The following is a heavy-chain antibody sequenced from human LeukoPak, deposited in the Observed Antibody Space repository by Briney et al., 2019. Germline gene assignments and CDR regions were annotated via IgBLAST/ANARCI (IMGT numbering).Heavy chain of an antibody. CDR1: GGSISSSSYY. V-gene: IGHV4-39*01. Sequence: SETLSLTCTVSGGSISSSSYYWGWIRPPPGKGLEWIGSIYDSGSTYYNPSLKIRVTISVDTSKNQFSLNLSSVTAADTAVYYCARLYYDSSGYYQICYFDYWGQGTLVTVSS. D-gene: IGHD3-22*01. CDR3: ARLYYDSSGYYQICYFDY. CDR2: IYDSGST. J-gene: IGHJ4*02.